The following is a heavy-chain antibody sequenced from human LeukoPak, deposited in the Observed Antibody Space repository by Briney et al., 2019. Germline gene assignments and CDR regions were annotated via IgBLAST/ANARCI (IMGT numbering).Heavy chain of an antibody. CDR1: GITLSNYG. V-gene: IGHV3-23*01. CDR2: ISGRGGGT. Sequence: GGSLRLSCAVSGITLSNYGMSWVRQAPGKGLEWVADISGRGGGTNYADSVKGRFTISRDNPGNTLYLQMNSLRAEDTAVYFCAKRGVVIRVILVGFHKEAYYFDSWGQGALVTVSS. J-gene: IGHJ4*02. D-gene: IGHD3-22*01. CDR3: AKRGVVIRVILVGFHKEAYYFDS.